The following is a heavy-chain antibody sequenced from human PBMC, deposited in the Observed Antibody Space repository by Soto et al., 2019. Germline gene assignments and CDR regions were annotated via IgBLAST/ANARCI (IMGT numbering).Heavy chain of an antibody. J-gene: IGHJ6*02. Sequence: SETLSLACTVSGGSISGYYCTWLRQPPGKGLEWIGYIYHIGSTNYNPSLKSRVTISVDRSKKQFSLKFSSVTAADTAVYYRARVPDVWGQGTTVTVSS. CDR3: ARVPDV. D-gene: IGHD2-2*01. CDR1: GGSISGYY. V-gene: IGHV4-4*09. CDR2: IYHIGST.